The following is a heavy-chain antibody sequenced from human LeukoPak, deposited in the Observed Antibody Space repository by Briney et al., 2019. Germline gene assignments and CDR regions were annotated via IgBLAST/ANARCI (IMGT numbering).Heavy chain of an antibody. CDR3: AMGRNYLNWFDP. CDR1: GGSISSSSYY. V-gene: IGHV4-39*07. J-gene: IGHJ5*02. CDR2: IYYSGST. D-gene: IGHD1-7*01. Sequence: SETLSLTCTVSGGSISSSSYYWGWIRQPPGKGLEWIGSIYYSGSTYYNPSLKSRVTISVDTSKNQFSLKLSSVTAADTAVYYCAMGRNYLNWFDPWGQGTLVTVSS.